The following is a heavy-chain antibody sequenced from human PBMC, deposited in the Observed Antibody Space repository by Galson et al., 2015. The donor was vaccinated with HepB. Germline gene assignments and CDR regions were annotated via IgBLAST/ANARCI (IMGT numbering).Heavy chain of an antibody. J-gene: IGHJ3*02. Sequence: SVKVSCKASGGTFSSYAISWVRQAPGQGLEWMGRIIPILGIANYAQKFQGRVTITADKSTSTAYMELSSLRSEDTAVYYCARVARLLWFGEYNTGAFDIWGQGTMVTVSS. CDR3: ARVARLLWFGEYNTGAFDI. CDR1: GGTFSSYA. V-gene: IGHV1-69*04. CDR2: IIPILGIA. D-gene: IGHD3-10*01.